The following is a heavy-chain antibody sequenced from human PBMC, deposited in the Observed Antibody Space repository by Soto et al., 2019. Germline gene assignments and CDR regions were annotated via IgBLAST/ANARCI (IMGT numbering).Heavy chain of an antibody. V-gene: IGHV3-33*01. CDR3: ARDQSSGWYGIEY. D-gene: IGHD6-19*01. CDR1: GFTFSSYG. J-gene: IGHJ4*02. CDR2: IWYDGSNI. Sequence: QVQLVESGGGVVQPGRSLRLSCAASGFTFSSYGFHWVRQAPGKGLEWVAVIWYDGSNIYVADSVKGRFTVSRDNSKNTVFLQMNSLRAEDTAVYYCARDQSSGWYGIEYWGQGTLVSVSS.